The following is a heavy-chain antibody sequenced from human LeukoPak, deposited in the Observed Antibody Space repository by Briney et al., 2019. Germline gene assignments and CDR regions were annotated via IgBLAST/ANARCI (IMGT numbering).Heavy chain of an antibody. J-gene: IGHJ4*02. CDR1: GFTFSSYA. Sequence: GGSLRLSCAASGFTFSSYAMHWVRQAPGKGLEWVAVISYDGSNKYYADSVKGRFTISRDNSKNTLYLQMNSLRAEDTAVYYCAKPVPSSGYYQGWGQGTLVTVSS. D-gene: IGHD3-22*01. CDR3: AKPVPSSGYYQG. CDR2: ISYDGSNK. V-gene: IGHV3-30*04.